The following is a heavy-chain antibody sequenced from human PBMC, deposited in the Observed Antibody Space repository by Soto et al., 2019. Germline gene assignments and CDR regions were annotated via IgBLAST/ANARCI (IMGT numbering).Heavy chain of an antibody. CDR2: INHSGST. D-gene: IGHD6-13*01. CDR1: GGSFSGYY. J-gene: IGHJ6*02. Sequence: ASETLSLTCAVYGGSFSGYYWSWIRQPPGKGLEWIGEINHSGSTNYNPSLKSRVTISVDTSKNQFSLKLSSVTAADTAVYYCARIAGYSSSWYLHYYYGTDVWGQGTTVTVSS. V-gene: IGHV4-34*01. CDR3: ARIAGYSSSWYLHYYYGTDV.